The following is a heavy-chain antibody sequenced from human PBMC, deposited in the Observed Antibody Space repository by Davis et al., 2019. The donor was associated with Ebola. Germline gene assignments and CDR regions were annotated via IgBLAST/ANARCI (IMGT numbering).Heavy chain of an antibody. D-gene: IGHD6-13*01. V-gene: IGHV3-9*01. CDR3: ANARSSSNQFNV. CDR2: ITWNGHSI. CDR1: GFTFADSA. Sequence: SLKISCAASGFTFADSAMHWVRQAPGKGLEWVSGITWNGHSIGYVDSVKGRFTISRDNAKNCLYLQMNSLRDEDTALYYCANARSSSNQFNVRGRGTWSLSLQ. J-gene: IGHJ2*01.